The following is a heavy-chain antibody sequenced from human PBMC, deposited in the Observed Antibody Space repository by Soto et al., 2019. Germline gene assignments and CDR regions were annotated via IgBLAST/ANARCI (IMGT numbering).Heavy chain of an antibody. CDR2: IYPGDSDT. D-gene: IGHD2-15*01. Sequence: PGESLKISCKGSGYSFTSYWIGWVRQMPGKGLEWMGIIYPGDSDTRYSPSFQGQVTISADKSISTAYLQWSSLKASDTAMYYCARLNGCCSGGSCYYERYYYYGMDVWGQGTTVTVSS. J-gene: IGHJ6*02. CDR1: GYSFTSYW. V-gene: IGHV5-51*01. CDR3: ARLNGCCSGGSCYYERYYYYGMDV.